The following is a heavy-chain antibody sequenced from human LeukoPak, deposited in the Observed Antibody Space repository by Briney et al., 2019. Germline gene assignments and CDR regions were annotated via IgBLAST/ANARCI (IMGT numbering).Heavy chain of an antibody. J-gene: IGHJ4*01. Sequence: PGGSLRLSCAASGFTFSSYAMSWVRQAPGKGPEWVANIKKDGSETKYVESVKGRFTISRGNAKNSVYLEMNRLRVEDTAVYYCVGGVGWLSDYWGHGTLVTVSS. CDR3: VGGVGWLSDY. CDR1: GFTFSSYA. CDR2: IKKDGSET. D-gene: IGHD6-19*01. V-gene: IGHV3-7*04.